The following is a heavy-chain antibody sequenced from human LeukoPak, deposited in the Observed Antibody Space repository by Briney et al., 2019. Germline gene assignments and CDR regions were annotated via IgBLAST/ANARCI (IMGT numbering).Heavy chain of an antibody. Sequence: ASVKVSCKASGYTFTDYNMHWVRQAPGQGLEWMGRINPNSGGTIYAQKFQGRVTMTRDTSISTAYMELTRLRSDDTAVHYCARGRGHSYKYYFDYWGQGTLVTVSS. CDR2: INPNSGGT. CDR1: GYTFTDYN. V-gene: IGHV1-2*06. D-gene: IGHD5-18*01. CDR3: ARGRGHSYKYYFDY. J-gene: IGHJ4*02.